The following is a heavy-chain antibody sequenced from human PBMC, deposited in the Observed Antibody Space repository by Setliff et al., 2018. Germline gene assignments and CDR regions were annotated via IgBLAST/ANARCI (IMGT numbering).Heavy chain of an antibody. CDR1: GFTFKNYG. D-gene: IGHD2-2*01. CDR2: IWYDGNNK. Sequence: PGGSLRLSCVVSGFTFKNYGMHWVRQAPGKGLEWVAVIWYDGNNKDHADSVKGRFTISRDNSKNTLYLQMDSLRVEDTAVYYCVRGEMFSTSPRADWGQGTQVTVSS. J-gene: IGHJ4*02. V-gene: IGHV3-33*01. CDR3: VRGEMFSTSPRAD.